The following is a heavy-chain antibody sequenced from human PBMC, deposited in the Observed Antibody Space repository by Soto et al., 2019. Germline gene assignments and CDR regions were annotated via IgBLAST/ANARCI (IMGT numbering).Heavy chain of an antibody. V-gene: IGHV1-69*13. CDR1: GGTFSSYA. D-gene: IGHD4-4*01. J-gene: IGHJ5*02. CDR2: IIPIFGTA. CDR3: ARVLHSNYPFDP. Sequence: GASVKVSCKASGGTFSSYAISWVRQAPGQGLEWMGGIIPIFGTANYAQKFQGRVTITADESTSTAYTELSSLRSEDTAVYYCARVLHSNYPFDPWGQGTLVTVSS.